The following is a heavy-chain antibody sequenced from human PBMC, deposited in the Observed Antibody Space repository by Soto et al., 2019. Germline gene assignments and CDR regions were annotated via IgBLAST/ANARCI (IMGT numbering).Heavy chain of an antibody. V-gene: IGHV1-18*01. Sequence: SVEVSYKDSCYTFTSYGISWVRQAPGQGLEWMGWISAYNGNTNYAQKLQGRVTISVDKSQNRFSLNLSFVTAADTAVYYCARERYFDNSGYLDSWGQGTLVTVSS. CDR3: ARERYFDNSGYLDS. D-gene: IGHD3-22*01. J-gene: IGHJ4*02. CDR2: ISAYNGNT. CDR1: CYTFTSYG.